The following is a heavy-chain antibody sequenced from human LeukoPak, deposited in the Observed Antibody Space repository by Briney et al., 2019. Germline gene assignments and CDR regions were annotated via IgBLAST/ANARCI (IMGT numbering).Heavy chain of an antibody. CDR2: ISSSSSYI. J-gene: IGHJ4*02. D-gene: IGHD1-1*01. CDR3: ARDSAETKNFDY. CDR1: GFTFSSYS. V-gene: IGHV3-21*01. Sequence: KSGGSLRLSCAASGFTFSSYSMNWVRQAPGKGLEWVSSISSSSSYIYYADSVKGRFTISRDNAKNSLYLQMNSLGAEDTAVYYCARDSAETKNFDYWGQGTLVTVSS.